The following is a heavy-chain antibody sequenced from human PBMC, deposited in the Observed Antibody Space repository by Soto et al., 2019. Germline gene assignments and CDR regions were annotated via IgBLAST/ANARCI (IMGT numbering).Heavy chain of an antibody. CDR3: ARAIDDAFDI. V-gene: IGHV3-48*02. CDR2: ISSSSSTI. CDR1: GFTFSSYS. Sequence: EVQLVESGGGLVQPGGSLRPSCAASGFTFSSYSMNWVRQAPGKGLEWVSYISSSSSTIYYADSVKGRFTISRDNAKNSLYLQINSLRDEDTAVYYCARAIDDAFDIWGQGTMVTVSS. J-gene: IGHJ3*02.